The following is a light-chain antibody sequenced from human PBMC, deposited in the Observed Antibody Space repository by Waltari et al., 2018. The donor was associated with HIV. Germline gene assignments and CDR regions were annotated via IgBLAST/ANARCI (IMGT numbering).Light chain of an antibody. J-gene: IGLJ3*02. CDR1: SSIIGSNT. V-gene: IGLV1-44*01. CDR2: SNN. CDR3: ATWDDSLNVPWV. Sequence: QSVLTQPPSASGTTGQRVTVSCSGSSSIIGSNTVNWYRPLPGAAPNLLIYSNNQRPSGVPDRFSGSKSGTSASLAISGLQSEDEADYDCATWDDSLNVPWVFGGGTELTVL.